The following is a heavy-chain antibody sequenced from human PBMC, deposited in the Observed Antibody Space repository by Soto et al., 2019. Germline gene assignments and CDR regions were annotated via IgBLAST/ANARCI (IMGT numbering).Heavy chain of an antibody. J-gene: IGHJ4*02. Sequence: QVQLVESGGGVVQPGRSLRLSCAASGFTFSNYGMHWVRQAPGKGLEWVAVIWYDESGKYYADSVKGRFTISRDKSKNTVYLQMNSLTADDTAVYYCARGRWTDIWYSGTDYWGQGTLVTVSS. D-gene: IGHD1-26*01. CDR3: ARGRWTDIWYSGTDY. CDR2: IWYDESGK. V-gene: IGHV3-33*01. CDR1: GFTFSNYG.